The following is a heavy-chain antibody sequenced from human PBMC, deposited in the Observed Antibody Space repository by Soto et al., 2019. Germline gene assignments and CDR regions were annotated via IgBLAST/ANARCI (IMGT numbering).Heavy chain of an antibody. CDR1: GGTFSSYA. D-gene: IGHD3-22*01. V-gene: IGHV1-69*01. CDR2: IIPIFGTA. Sequence: QVQLVQSGAAVKKPGSSVKVSCKASGGTFSSYAISWVRQAPGQGLEWMGGIIPIFGTANYAQKFQGRVTITADESTSTASMELSRLRSEDTAVYYCASSDDSSGPLTYYYYGMDFWGKGTTVTVSS. CDR3: ASSDDSSGPLTYYYYGMDF. J-gene: IGHJ6*04.